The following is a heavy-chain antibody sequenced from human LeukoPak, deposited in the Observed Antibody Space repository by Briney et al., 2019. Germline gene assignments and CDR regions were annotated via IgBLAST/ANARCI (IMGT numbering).Heavy chain of an antibody. J-gene: IGHJ6*03. Sequence: SETLSLTCAVYGGSFSGYYWSWIRQPPGKGLEWIGEINHSGSTNYNPSLKSRVTISVDTSKNQFSLKLSSVTAADTAVYYCARGLTYGDYVPPTYYYMDVWGKGTTVTVSS. CDR1: GGSFSGYY. CDR2: INHSGST. D-gene: IGHD4-17*01. V-gene: IGHV4-34*01. CDR3: ARGLTYGDYVPPTYYYMDV.